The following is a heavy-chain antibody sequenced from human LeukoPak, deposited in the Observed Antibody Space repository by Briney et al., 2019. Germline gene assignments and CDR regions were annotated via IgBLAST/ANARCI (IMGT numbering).Heavy chain of an antibody. V-gene: IGHV3-66*01. CDR1: GFTVSSNY. Sequence: GGSLRLSCAASGFTVSSNYMSWVRQAPGEGLEWVSVIYSGGSTYYADSVKGRFTISRDNSKNTLYLQMNSLRAEDTAVYYCARDRGYSGYDDYYFDYWGQGTLVTVSS. D-gene: IGHD5-12*01. J-gene: IGHJ4*02. CDR3: ARDRGYSGYDDYYFDY. CDR2: IYSGGST.